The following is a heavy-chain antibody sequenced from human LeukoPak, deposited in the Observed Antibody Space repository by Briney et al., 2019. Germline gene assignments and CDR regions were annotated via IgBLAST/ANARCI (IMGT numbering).Heavy chain of an antibody. CDR3: ARTTSYCGGDCYVD. CDR1: GFSLSTSGMR. Sequence: SGPALVKPXQTLTLTCTFSGFSLSTSGMRVSWIRQPPGKALEWLARIDWDDDKFYSTSLKTRLTISKDTSKNQVVLTMTNMDPVDTATYYCARTTSYCGGDCYVDWGQGTLVTVSS. V-gene: IGHV2-70*04. J-gene: IGHJ4*02. D-gene: IGHD2-21*02. CDR2: IDWDDDK.